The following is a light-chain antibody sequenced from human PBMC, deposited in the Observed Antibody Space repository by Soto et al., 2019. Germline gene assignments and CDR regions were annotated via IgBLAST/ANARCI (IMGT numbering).Light chain of an antibody. J-gene: IGKJ4*01. Sequence: ETVMTQSPATLSVSPGETATLSCRASQNVYSNLAWYQQKPGQAPRLLIYGASTRATGIPARFSGSGSGTEFTLTISSLQSEDFAVYSCQQYNNWPPLTFGGGTKVDIK. CDR3: QQYNNWPPLT. V-gene: IGKV3-15*01. CDR1: QNVYSN. CDR2: GAS.